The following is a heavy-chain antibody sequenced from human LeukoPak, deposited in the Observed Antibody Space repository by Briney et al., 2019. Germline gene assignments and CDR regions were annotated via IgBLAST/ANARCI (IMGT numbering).Heavy chain of an antibody. CDR2: ISAYNGNT. CDR1: GYTFTSYG. CDR3: ARDQSGSYYHYFDY. D-gene: IGHD1-26*01. V-gene: IGHV1-18*01. Sequence: APVKVSCKASGYTFTSYGISWVRQAPGQGLEWMGWISAYNGNTNYAQKLQGRVTMTTDTSTSTAYMELRSLRSDDTALYFCARDQSGSYYHYFDYWGQGTLVTVSS. J-gene: IGHJ4*02.